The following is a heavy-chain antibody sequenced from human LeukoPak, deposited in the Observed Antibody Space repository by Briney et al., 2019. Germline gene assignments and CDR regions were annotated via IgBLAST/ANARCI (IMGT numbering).Heavy chain of an antibody. D-gene: IGHD3-9*01. CDR3: ARDSADILTGADAFDI. V-gene: IGHV3-11*06. CDR2: ISSSSSYT. CDR1: GFTFSDYY. Sequence: GGSLRLSCAASGFTFSDYYMSWIRQAPGKGLEWVSYISSSSSYTNYADSVEGRFTISRDNAKNSLYLQMNSLRAEDTAVYYCARDSADILTGADAFDIWGQGTMVTVSS. J-gene: IGHJ3*02.